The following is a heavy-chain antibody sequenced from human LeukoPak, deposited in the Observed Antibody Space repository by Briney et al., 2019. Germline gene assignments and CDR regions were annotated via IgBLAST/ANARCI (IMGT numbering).Heavy chain of an antibody. V-gene: IGHV4-59*01. CDR3: ARGGNSWDTGYYFDY. D-gene: IGHD6-13*01. Sequence: SETLSLTCTVSGASISNYYWSWIRQPPGKGLEWIGYIYYTGSTDYNPSLNSRITISLDTSRNQFSLKLTSVTAADTAVYYCARGGNSWDTGYYFDYWGQGTLVTVSS. CDR1: GASISNYY. J-gene: IGHJ4*02. CDR2: IYYTGST.